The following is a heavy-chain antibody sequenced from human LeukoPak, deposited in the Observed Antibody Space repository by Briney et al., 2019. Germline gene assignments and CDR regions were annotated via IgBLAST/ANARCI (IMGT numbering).Heavy chain of an antibody. J-gene: IGHJ4*02. Sequence: PGGSLRLSCAASGFTFSSYAMHWVRQAPGKGLEGVAAISYDGSNKYYADSVKGRFTISRDNSKNTLYLQMNSLRAEDTAVYYCARGRDLDYWGQGTLVTVSS. CDR3: ARGRDLDY. CDR1: GFTFSSYA. CDR2: ISYDGSNK. V-gene: IGHV3-30*04.